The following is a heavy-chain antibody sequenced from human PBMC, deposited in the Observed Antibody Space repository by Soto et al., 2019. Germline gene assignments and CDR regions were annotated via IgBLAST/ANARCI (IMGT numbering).Heavy chain of an antibody. J-gene: IGHJ4*02. D-gene: IGHD3-22*01. CDR3: AAHDSGGYYAEY. Sequence: QLQLQESGPGLVKPSETLSLTCTVSGDSVTISDYYWGWIRQPPGKGLEWIGSIHYSGSTYYNPSLKSRVTISGDTSKKQFSLMLTSLTAADAALYYCAAHDSGGYYAEYWGQGTLVTVSA. CDR2: IHYSGST. V-gene: IGHV4-39*01. CDR1: GDSVTISDYY.